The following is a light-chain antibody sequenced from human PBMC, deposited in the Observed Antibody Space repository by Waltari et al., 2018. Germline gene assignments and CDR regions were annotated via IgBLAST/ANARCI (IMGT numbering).Light chain of an antibody. CDR2: GAF. CDR3: QQYYDWPPWT. V-gene: IGKV3D-15*01. J-gene: IGKJ1*01. CDR1: QSVSGH. Sequence: EIVITQSPATLSVSPGERATLSCRASQSVSGHLAWYQQKPGQAPRLIIHGAFTRATGIPARFSGSGSGTEFSLTISSLQSEDCAIYDCQQYYDWPPWTFGQGTKVEL.